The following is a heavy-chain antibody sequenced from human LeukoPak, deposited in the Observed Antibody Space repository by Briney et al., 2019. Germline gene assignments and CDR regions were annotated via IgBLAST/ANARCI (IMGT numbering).Heavy chain of an antibody. V-gene: IGHV1-46*01. J-gene: IGHJ4*02. CDR1: GYTFSSYY. Sequence: ASVKVSCKASGYTFSSYYMYWVRQAPGQGLEWVGIINPSGDSTNYAQKFQGRITMTRDTSTSTVYMELSSLRSEDTAVYYCARGRWVGATTAPFDYWGQGTLVTVSS. CDR3: ARGRWVGATTAPFDY. D-gene: IGHD1-26*01. CDR2: INPSGDST.